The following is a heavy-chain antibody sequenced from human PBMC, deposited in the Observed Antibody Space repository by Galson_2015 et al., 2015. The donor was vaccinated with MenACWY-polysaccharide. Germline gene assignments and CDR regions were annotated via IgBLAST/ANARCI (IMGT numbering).Heavy chain of an antibody. CDR1: GFTFSSYW. D-gene: IGHD5-24*01. Sequence: SLRLSCAASGFTFSSYWMYWVRQAPRKGLVWVAHINRDGSSTSYADSVKGRFTISRDNAKNMLYLQMNSLRAEDTAVYYCARDPERGDGYVLDYWGQGTLVTVSS. CDR2: INRDGSST. CDR3: ARDPERGDGYVLDY. J-gene: IGHJ4*02. V-gene: IGHV3-74*01.